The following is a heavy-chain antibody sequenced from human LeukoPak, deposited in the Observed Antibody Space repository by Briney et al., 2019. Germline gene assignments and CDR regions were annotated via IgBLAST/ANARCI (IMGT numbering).Heavy chain of an antibody. CDR3: ARGSGSSSWFDY. Sequence: PGGSLRLSCAASGFTFSSYAMSWVRQAPGKGLEWVSAISGNGGSTYYADSVKGRFTISRDNAKNSLYLQMNSLRAEDTAVYYCARGSGSSSWFDYWGQGTLVTVSS. CDR1: GFTFSSYA. CDR2: ISGNGGST. J-gene: IGHJ4*02. V-gene: IGHV3-23*01. D-gene: IGHD6-13*01.